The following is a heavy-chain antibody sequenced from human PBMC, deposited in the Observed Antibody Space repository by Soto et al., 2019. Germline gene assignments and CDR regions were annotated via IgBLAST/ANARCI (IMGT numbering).Heavy chain of an antibody. V-gene: IGHV5-10-1*01. D-gene: IGHD3-22*01. Sequence: PGESLKISCKGSGYSFTSYWISWVRQMPGKGLEWMGRIDPSDSYTNYSPSFQGHVTISADKSISTAYLQWSSLKASDTAMYYCARRSITYDSSGYYYYYYYYGMYVWGQGNTVTVSS. CDR2: IDPSDSYT. J-gene: IGHJ6*02. CDR1: GYSFTSYW. CDR3: ARRSITYDSSGYYYYYYYYGMYV.